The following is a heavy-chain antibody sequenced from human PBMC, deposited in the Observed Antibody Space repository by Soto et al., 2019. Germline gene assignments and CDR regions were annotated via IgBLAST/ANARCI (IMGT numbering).Heavy chain of an antibody. Sequence: EVQLVESGGGLVQPGGSLRLSCAASGFTFTHYRIHWVRQAPGKGLVWVSRVNGDGSSTNYADSVKGRFTISRDNARNTVYLQMNCLRAEDTAVYYCARAGDWNYVYDFWGQGTLVTVSS. V-gene: IGHV3-74*01. CDR2: VNGDGSST. J-gene: IGHJ4*02. D-gene: IGHD1-7*01. CDR3: ARAGDWNYVYDF. CDR1: GFTFTHYR.